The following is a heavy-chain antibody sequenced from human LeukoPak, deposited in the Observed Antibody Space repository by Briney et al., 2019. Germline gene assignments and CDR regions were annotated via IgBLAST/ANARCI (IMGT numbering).Heavy chain of an antibody. V-gene: IGHV4-34*01. CDR3: ARVVGRVIDAFDI. CDR2: INHSGST. Sequence: SETLSLTCAVYGGSFSGYYWSWIRQSPGKGLEWIGEINHSGSTNYNPSLKSRVTISVDTSKNQFSLKLSSVTAADTAVYYCARVVGRVIDAFDIWGQGTMVTVSS. CDR1: GGSFSGYY. D-gene: IGHD3-16*01. J-gene: IGHJ3*02.